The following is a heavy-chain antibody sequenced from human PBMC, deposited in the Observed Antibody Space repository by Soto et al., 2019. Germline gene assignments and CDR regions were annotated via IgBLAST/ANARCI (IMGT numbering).Heavy chain of an antibody. D-gene: IGHD3-10*01. CDR3: AKDIGVEENYFDY. J-gene: IGHJ4*02. Sequence: EVQLVESGGGLVQPGRSLRLSCAASGFTFDDYAMHWVRQAPGKGLEGVSGISWNSGSIGYADSVKGRFTISRDNAKNSLYLQMNSLRAEDTALYYCAKDIGVEENYFDYWGQGTLVTVSS. V-gene: IGHV3-9*01. CDR1: GFTFDDYA. CDR2: ISWNSGSI.